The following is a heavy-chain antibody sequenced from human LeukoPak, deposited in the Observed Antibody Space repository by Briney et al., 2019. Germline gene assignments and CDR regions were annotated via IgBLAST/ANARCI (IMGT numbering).Heavy chain of an antibody. CDR3: ARDLEYSSSSGLRGGTFDY. CDR2: IIPIFGTA. J-gene: IGHJ4*02. V-gene: IGHV1-69*13. Sequence: WASVKVSCEASGGTFSIYAISWVRQAPGQGLEWMGGIIPIFGTANYAQKFQGRVTITADESTSTAYMELSSLRSEDTAVYYCARDLEYSSSSGLRGGTFDYRGQGTLVTVSS. D-gene: IGHD6-6*01. CDR1: GGTFSIYA.